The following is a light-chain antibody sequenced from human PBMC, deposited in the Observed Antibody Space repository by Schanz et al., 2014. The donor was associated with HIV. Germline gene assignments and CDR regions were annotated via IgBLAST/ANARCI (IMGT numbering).Light chain of an antibody. CDR1: SSDVGGYNY. V-gene: IGLV2-8*01. Sequence: QSALTQPASVSGSPGQSITISCTGTSSDVGGYNYVSWYQQHPGKAPKLMIYDVSKRPSGVPDRFSGSKSGNTASLTISGLQAEDEADYYCSSYAGSNNLLFGGGTKLTVL. CDR3: SSYAGSNNLL. J-gene: IGLJ2*01. CDR2: DVS.